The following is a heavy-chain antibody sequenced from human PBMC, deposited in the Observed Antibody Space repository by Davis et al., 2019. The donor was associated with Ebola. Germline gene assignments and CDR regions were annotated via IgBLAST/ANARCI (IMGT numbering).Heavy chain of an antibody. CDR1: GFTFSSYA. V-gene: IGHV3-64D*06. CDR3: ASGLGYFDWSHYFDY. D-gene: IGHD3-9*01. CDR2: ITSNGGNT. Sequence: GESLKISCAASGFTFSSYAMHWVRQAPGKGLQYLAGITSNGGNTYHADSVKGRFTISRDNSKNTLYLQMSSLRAEDTAVYYCASGLGYFDWSHYFDYWGQGTLVTVSS. J-gene: IGHJ4*02.